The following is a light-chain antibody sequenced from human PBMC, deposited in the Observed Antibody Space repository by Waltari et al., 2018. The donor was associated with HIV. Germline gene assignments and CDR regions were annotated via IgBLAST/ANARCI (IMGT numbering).Light chain of an antibody. CDR1: NSNVGSYNL. J-gene: IGLJ3*02. CDR2: EVA. CDR3: CSYTGTNPFLV. V-gene: IGLV2-23*02. Sequence: QSALTQPASVSGSPGQSVTISCTGTNSNVGSYNLVSWYQQNPGIAPKVSFFEVAKRPSWVSSRFSGSKAGNTASLTISGLQAEDEANYYCCSYTGTNPFLVFGGGTKLTVL.